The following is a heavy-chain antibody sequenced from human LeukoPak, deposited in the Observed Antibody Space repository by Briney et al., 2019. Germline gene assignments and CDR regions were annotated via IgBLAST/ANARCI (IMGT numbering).Heavy chain of an antibody. V-gene: IGHV3-23*01. Sequence: GGSLRLSCAASGFTFSSYAMSWVRQAPGKGLDWVSAISGSGGSTYYADSVKGRFTISRDNSKNTLYLQMNSLRAEDTAVYYCAKAKAVAGFPPDYWGQGTLVTVSS. CDR2: ISGSGGST. CDR1: GFTFSSYA. J-gene: IGHJ4*02. D-gene: IGHD6-19*01. CDR3: AKAKAVAGFPPDY.